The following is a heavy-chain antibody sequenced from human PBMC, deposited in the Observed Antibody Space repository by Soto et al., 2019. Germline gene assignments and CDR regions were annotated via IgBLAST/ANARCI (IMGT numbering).Heavy chain of an antibody. J-gene: IGHJ3*02. CDR1: GFTFSSYA. CDR2: ISFDGRNK. Sequence: LRLSCAASGFTFSSYALHWVRQAPGKGLEWVADISFDGRNKDYADSVKGRFTISRDNSKNTLYLQVNSLRAEDTAVYYCAREISYYYDSSGSSHSAGGVLDIWGQGTMVT. CDR3: AREISYYYDSSGSSHSAGGVLDI. V-gene: IGHV3-30*04. D-gene: IGHD3-22*01.